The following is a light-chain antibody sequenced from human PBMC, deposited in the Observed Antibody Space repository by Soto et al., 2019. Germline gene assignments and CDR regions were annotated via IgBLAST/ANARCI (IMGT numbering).Light chain of an antibody. V-gene: IGKV3D-15*01. CDR2: GTS. CDR1: QSVSSN. CDR3: QQYNNWPPWT. J-gene: IGKJ1*01. Sequence: EIVFTQSPATLSVSPGERATLPCSASQSVSSNLAWYQQKPGQAPRLLIYGTSIRATGIPGRFSGSGSGTEFTLTISSLQSEDFAVYYCQQYNNWPPWTFGQGTKVDI.